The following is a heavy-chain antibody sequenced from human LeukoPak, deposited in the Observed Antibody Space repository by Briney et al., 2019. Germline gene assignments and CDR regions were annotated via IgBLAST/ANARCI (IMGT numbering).Heavy chain of an antibody. V-gene: IGHV1-2*02. CDR3: ARDRCSSTSCYAPVNWFDP. D-gene: IGHD2-2*01. Sequence: ASVKVSCKASGYTFTGYYMRWVRQAPGQGLEWMGWINPNSGGTNYAQKFQGRVTMTRDTSISTAYMELSRLRSDDTAVYYCARDRCSSTSCYAPVNWFDPWGQGTLVTVSS. CDR1: GYTFTGYY. CDR2: INPNSGGT. J-gene: IGHJ5*02.